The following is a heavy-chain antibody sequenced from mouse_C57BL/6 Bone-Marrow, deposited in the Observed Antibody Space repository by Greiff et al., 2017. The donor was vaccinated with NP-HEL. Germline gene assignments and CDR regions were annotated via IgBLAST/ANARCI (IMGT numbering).Heavy chain of an antibody. CDR2: ISYDGSN. Sequence: ESGPGLVKPSQSLSLTCSVTGYFITSGYYWNWIRQFPGNKLEWMGYISYDGSNNYNPSLKNRISITRDTSKNQFFLKLNSVTTEDTATYYCARGHYGTPYGGAMDYWGQGTSVTVSS. CDR1: GYFITSGYY. D-gene: IGHD1-1*01. CDR3: ARGHYGTPYGGAMDY. J-gene: IGHJ4*01. V-gene: IGHV3-6*01.